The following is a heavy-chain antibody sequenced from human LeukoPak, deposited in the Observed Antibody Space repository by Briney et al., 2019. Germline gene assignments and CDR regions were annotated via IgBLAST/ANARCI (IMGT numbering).Heavy chain of an antibody. J-gene: IGHJ6*02. CDR1: GFTFSSYA. Sequence: GGSLRLSCAASGFTFSSYAMHWVRQAPGKGLEWVAVISYDGSNKYYADSVKGRFTISRDNSKNTLYLQMNSLRAEDTAVYYCARDNRYCSSTSCLYYYYYGMDVWGQGTTVTVSS. V-gene: IGHV3-30-3*01. CDR2: ISYDGSNK. CDR3: ARDNRYCSSTSCLYYYYYGMDV. D-gene: IGHD2-2*01.